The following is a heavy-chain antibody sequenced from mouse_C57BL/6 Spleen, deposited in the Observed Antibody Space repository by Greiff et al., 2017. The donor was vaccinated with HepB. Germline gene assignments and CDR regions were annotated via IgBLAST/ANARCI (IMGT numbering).Heavy chain of an antibody. J-gene: IGHJ2*01. D-gene: IGHD3-3*01. CDR2: IRNKANGYTT. Sequence: DVMLVESGGGLVQPGGSLSLSCAASGFTFTDYYMSWVRQPPGKALEWLGFIRNKANGYTTEYSASGKGRFTISRDNSQSFLYLQMNALRAEDSATYYCARYGLGKYVDYWGQGTTLTVSS. CDR1: GFTFTDYY. CDR3: ARYGLGKYVDY. V-gene: IGHV7-3*01.